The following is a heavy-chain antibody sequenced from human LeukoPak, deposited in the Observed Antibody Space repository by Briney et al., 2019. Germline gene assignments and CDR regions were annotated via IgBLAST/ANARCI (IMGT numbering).Heavy chain of an antibody. CDR1: GFTFSNYW. D-gene: IGHD6-6*01. CDR2: INSDGSST. V-gene: IGHV3-74*01. J-gene: IGHJ4*02. Sequence: PGGSLRLSCAASGFTFSNYWMHWARQAPGKGLVWVSRINSDGSSTNYADSVKGRFTISRDNAKNTLYLQMKSLRAEDTAVYYCARGLSGYASSLGYWGQGTLVTVSS. CDR3: ARGLSGYASSLGY.